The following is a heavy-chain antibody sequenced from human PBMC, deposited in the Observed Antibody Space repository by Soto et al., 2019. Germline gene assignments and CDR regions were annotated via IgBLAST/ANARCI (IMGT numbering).Heavy chain of an antibody. D-gene: IGHD6-19*01. CDR2: ISSSSSTI. J-gene: IGHJ4*02. CDR3: ARAYEPWLLADY. CDR1: GFTFSSYS. V-gene: IGHV3-48*01. Sequence: EVQLVESGGGLVQPGGSLRLSCAASGFTFSSYSMNWVRKAPGKGLEWVSYISSSSSTIYYADYGKGRYTISRDTAKTSLYLQMNSLRAEYTAVYYCARAYEPWLLADYWGQGTLVTVSS.